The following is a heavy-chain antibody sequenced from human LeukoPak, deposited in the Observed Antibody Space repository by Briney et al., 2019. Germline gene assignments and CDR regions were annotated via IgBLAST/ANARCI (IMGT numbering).Heavy chain of an antibody. CDR2: INSDGSST. CDR3: ARAMGFWSGYYYFDY. Sequence: GGSLRLSCAASGFTFSSYWMHWVRQAPGKGLVWVSRINSDGSSTSYADSVKGRFTISRDNAKSTLYLQMNSLRAEDTAVYYCARAMGFWSGYYYFDYWGQGTLVTVSS. V-gene: IGHV3-74*01. J-gene: IGHJ4*02. D-gene: IGHD3-3*01. CDR1: GFTFSSYW.